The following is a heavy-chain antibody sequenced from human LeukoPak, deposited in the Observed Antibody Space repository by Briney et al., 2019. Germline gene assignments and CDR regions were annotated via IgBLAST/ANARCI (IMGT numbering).Heavy chain of an antibody. D-gene: IGHD3-10*01. Sequence: LETLSLTCTVSGGSISNDYWSWIRQPPGKGLEWIGYIYYSGSTNYNPSLKSRVTISVDTSKNQFSLKLSSVTAADTAVYYCARRVTMVRGVSTAMFDPWGQGTLVTVSS. CDR3: ARRVTMVRGVSTAMFDP. V-gene: IGHV4-59*08. CDR2: IYYSGST. J-gene: IGHJ5*02. CDR1: GGSISNDY.